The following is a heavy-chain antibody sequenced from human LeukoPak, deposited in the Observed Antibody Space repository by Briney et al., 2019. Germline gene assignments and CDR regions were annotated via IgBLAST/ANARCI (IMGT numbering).Heavy chain of an antibody. J-gene: IGHJ4*02. V-gene: IGHV1-24*01. Sequence: GASVKVSCKFSGYTLTELSMHWVRQAPGKGLEWMGGFDPEDGETIYAQKFQGRVTMTEDTSTDTAYMELSSLRSEDTAVYYCATDRRHGDPLQGRYWGQGTLVTVSS. D-gene: IGHD4-17*01. CDR3: ATDRRHGDPLQGRY. CDR1: GYTLTELS. CDR2: FDPEDGET.